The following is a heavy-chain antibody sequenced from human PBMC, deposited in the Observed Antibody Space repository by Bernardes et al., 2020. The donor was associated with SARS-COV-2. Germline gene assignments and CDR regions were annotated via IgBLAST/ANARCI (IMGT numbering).Heavy chain of an antibody. CDR2: INHSGST. J-gene: IGHJ6*02. Sequence: SETLSLTCAFYGGSFSGYYWNWIRQPPGKGLEWIGEINHSGSTNYNPSLKNRVTISVDTSKNQFSLKLSSVTAADTAVYYCARGKAVTTFYYYYGMDVWGQGTTVTVSS. V-gene: IGHV4-34*01. D-gene: IGHD4-17*01. CDR1: GGSFSGYY. CDR3: ARGKAVTTFYYYYGMDV.